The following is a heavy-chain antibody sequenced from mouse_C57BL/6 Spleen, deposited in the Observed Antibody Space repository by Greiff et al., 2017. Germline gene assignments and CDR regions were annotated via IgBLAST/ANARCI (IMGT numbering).Heavy chain of an antibody. CDR1: GYTFTSYW. Sequence: QVHVKQPGAELVKPGASVKLSCKASGYTFTSYWMHWVKQRPGQGLEWIGMIHPNSGSTNYNEKFKSKATLTVDKSSSTAYMQLSSLTSEDSAVYYCARESNYVMDYWGQGTSVTVSS. CDR2: IHPNSGST. CDR3: ARESNYVMDY. D-gene: IGHD1-3*01. J-gene: IGHJ4*01. V-gene: IGHV1-64*01.